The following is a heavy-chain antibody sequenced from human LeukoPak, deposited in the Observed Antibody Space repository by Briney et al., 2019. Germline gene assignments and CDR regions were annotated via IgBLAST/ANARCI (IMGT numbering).Heavy chain of an antibody. CDR3: ARFLASWDRYYMDV. D-gene: IGHD2-2*01. CDR2: IGGSGSFI. V-gene: IGHV3-48*01. J-gene: IGHJ6*03. CDR1: GFSFRTYS. Sequence: GGSLRLSCAASGFSFRTYSIIWVRQAPGKGLEWVSHIGGSGSFIYYADSVKGRFTISRDNANNSVLMQMNSLRAEDTAVYYCARFLASWDRYYMDVWGKGTTVSVSS.